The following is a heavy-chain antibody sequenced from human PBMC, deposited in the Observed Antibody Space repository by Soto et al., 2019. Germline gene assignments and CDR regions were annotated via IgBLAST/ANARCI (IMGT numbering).Heavy chain of an antibody. CDR3: ARDRLRGYDKSGFYS. V-gene: IGHV1-18*01. CDR1: GYSFSYYG. D-gene: IGHD3-22*01. Sequence: QIQLVQSGAELRKPGASVKVSCETFGYSFSYYGINWVRQAPGQGLEWMGWINPYNGNRNYAQKFEYRLTMTTASSSNTVFMELRSLKPDDTAIYWCARDRLRGYDKSGFYSWGQGTLVSVSS. J-gene: IGHJ4*02. CDR2: INPYNGNR.